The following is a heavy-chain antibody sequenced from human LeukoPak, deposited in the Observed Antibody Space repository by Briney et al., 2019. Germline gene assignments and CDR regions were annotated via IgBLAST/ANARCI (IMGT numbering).Heavy chain of an antibody. D-gene: IGHD3-10*01. CDR2: ISNSGST. Sequence: PETLSLTCTVSGGSVSSGNYYWSWIRQPPGKGLEWIGYISNSGSTKYNPSLKSRVTISGDTSKNPFSLKLSSVTSADTAVYYCARVCDYGSGTCFDYWSQGTLVTVSS. CDR3: ARVCDYGSGTCFDY. J-gene: IGHJ4*02. V-gene: IGHV4-61*01. CDR1: GGSVSSGNYY.